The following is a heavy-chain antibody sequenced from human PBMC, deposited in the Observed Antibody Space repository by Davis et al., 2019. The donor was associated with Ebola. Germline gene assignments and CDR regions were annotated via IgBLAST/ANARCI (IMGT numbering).Heavy chain of an antibody. CDR2: ISAYNGNT. D-gene: IGHD2-21*01. CDR1: GYTFTSYD. J-gene: IGHJ3*02. CDR3: VRRRDYDAFDI. V-gene: IGHV1-18*01. Sequence: ASVKVSCKASGYTFTSYDINWVRQATGQGLEWMGWISAYNGNTNYAQKLQGRVTMTTDTSTSTAYMELRSLRSDDTAVYYCVRRRDYDAFDIWGQGTMVTVSS.